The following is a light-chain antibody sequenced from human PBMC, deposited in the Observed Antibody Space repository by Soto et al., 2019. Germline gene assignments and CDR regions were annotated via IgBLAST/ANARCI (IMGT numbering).Light chain of an antibody. J-gene: IGKJ1*01. V-gene: IGKV1-27*01. CDR3: QEYYSALRT. CDR1: QGISNY. CDR2: VAS. Sequence: DIQMTQSPSSLSASVGDRVTITCRASQGISNYLAWYQQKPGKVPILLIYVASTLQSGAPSRFSGSGSGTDFTLTISSLQPEDVATYYCQEYYSALRTFGQGTKLEIK.